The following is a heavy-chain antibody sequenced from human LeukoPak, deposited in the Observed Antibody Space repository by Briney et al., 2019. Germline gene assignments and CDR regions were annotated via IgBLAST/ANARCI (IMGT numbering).Heavy chain of an antibody. CDR2: INPNSGGT. CDR3: AREVYYGSGSYYLEGGGNRFDP. CDR1: GYTFTGYY. D-gene: IGHD3-10*01. Sequence: ASVKVSCKASGYTFTGYYMHWVRQAPGQGLEWMGWINPNSGGTNYAQKFQGRVTMTRDTSISTAYMELSRLRSDDTAVYYCAREVYYGSGSYYLEGGGNRFDPWGQGTLVTVSS. J-gene: IGHJ5*02. V-gene: IGHV1-2*02.